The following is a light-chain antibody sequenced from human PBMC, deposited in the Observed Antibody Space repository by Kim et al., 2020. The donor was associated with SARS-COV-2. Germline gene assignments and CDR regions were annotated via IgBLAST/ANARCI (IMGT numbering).Light chain of an antibody. CDR1: SLRSYY. J-gene: IGLJ3*02. Sequence: ALGQTVRITCQGDSLRSYYASWYQQKPGQAPVLVIYGKNNRPSGIPDRFSGSNSGNTASLTITAAQAEDEADYYCNSRESSANHWVFGGGTQLTVL. CDR3: NSRESSANHWV. V-gene: IGLV3-19*01. CDR2: GKN.